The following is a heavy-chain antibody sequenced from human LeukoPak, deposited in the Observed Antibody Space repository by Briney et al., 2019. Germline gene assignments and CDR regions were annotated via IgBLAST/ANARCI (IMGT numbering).Heavy chain of an antibody. CDR1: GYRFSIYA. Sequence: GASVKVSCKASGYRFSIYAMNWVRQAPGQGLEWMGWISTYNGITSYAQKLQGRVTMTTDTSSTTAYMELRSLRSDDTALYYCARDRGLRATAGTRIDFWGQGTLVTVSS. CDR3: ARDRGLRATAGTRIDF. CDR2: ISTYNGIT. D-gene: IGHD6-13*01. V-gene: IGHV1-18*01. J-gene: IGHJ4*02.